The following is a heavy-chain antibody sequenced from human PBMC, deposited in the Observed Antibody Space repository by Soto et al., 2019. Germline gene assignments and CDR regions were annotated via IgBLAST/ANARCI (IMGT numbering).Heavy chain of an antibody. J-gene: IGHJ4*02. Sequence: QVQLQQWGAGLLKPSETLSLTCAVYGGSFSGYYWSWIRQPPGKGLERIGEINHSGSTNYNPSLKSRVTVSVDTSKNQFSLKLSSVTAADTAVYYCARAGYSYGPDYWGQGTLVTVSS. V-gene: IGHV4-34*01. CDR3: ARAGYSYGPDY. CDR2: INHSGST. CDR1: GGSFSGYY. D-gene: IGHD5-18*01.